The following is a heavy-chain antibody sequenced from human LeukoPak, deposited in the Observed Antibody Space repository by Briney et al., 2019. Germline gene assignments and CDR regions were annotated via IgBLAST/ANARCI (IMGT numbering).Heavy chain of an antibody. J-gene: IGHJ6*02. V-gene: IGHV4-61*01. CDR1: GGSVSSGSYY. CDR2: IYYSGST. Sequence: PSETLSLTCTVSGGSVSSGSYYWSWIRQPPGKGLEWIRYIYYSGSTNYNPSLKSRVTISVDTSKNQFSLKLSSVTAADTAVYYCARGRYSSGLGDYYYYGMDVWGQGTTVTVSS. CDR3: ARGRYSSGLGDYYYYGMDV. D-gene: IGHD6-19*01.